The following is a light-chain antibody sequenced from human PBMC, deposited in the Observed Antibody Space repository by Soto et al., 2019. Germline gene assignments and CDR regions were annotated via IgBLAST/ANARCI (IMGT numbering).Light chain of an antibody. Sequence: EIVLTQSPGTLSLSPGERATLSCRASQSVSNNYVAWYQQKPGQAPRLLIYGASNRATGIPDRFSGSGSGTDYTLTISRLEPEDFAVYHCQQYGNSPTTFGQGTKVDIK. CDR3: QQYGNSPTT. CDR1: QSVSNNY. J-gene: IGKJ1*01. V-gene: IGKV3-20*01. CDR2: GAS.